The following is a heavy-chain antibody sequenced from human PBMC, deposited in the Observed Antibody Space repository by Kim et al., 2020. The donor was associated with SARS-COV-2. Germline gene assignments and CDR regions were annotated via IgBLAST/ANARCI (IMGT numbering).Heavy chain of an antibody. Sequence: SETLSLTCTVSGGPISTYYWTWIRQSPGIGLDWIGFISSTGTTNSNPSLKSRVTISLDTSKTQFSLRVTSVSAADTAIYFCARAKPPYSSSFDYWGPGALVTVAS. CDR3: ARAKPPYSSSFDY. V-gene: IGHV4-59*01. D-gene: IGHD6-6*01. CDR2: ISSTGTT. J-gene: IGHJ4*02. CDR1: GGPISTYY.